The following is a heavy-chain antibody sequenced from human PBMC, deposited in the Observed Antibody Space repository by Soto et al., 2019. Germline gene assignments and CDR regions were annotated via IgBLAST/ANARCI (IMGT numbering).Heavy chain of an antibody. CDR1: GGSFSGYY. V-gene: IGHV4-34*01. J-gene: IGHJ4*02. CDR3: ARGSAPYKYCSSTSCYAYYFDY. D-gene: IGHD2-2*01. Sequence: SETLSLTCAVYGGSFSGYYWSWIRQPPGKGLEWIGEINHSGSTNYNPSLKSRVTISVDTSKNQFSLKLSSVTAADTAVYYCARGSAPYKYCSSTSCYAYYFDYWGQGTLVTVSS. CDR2: INHSGST.